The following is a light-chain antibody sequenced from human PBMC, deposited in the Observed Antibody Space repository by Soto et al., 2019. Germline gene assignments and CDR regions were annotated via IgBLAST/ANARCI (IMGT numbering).Light chain of an antibody. J-gene: IGKJ1*01. CDR1: QSVSSW. V-gene: IGKV1-5*03. Sequence: DIQMTLSPSTLSASVGDIVTITCRASQSVSSWLAWYQQKPGKAHKLLIYKANSLQSGVPPRFSGSGSGTEFTLTIRSLQPDDSATYSCQQYSSYPWTFGQGTKVDI. CDR3: QQYSSYPWT. CDR2: KAN.